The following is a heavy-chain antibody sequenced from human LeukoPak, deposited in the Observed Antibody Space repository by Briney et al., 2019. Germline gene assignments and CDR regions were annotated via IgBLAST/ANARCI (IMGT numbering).Heavy chain of an antibody. J-gene: IGHJ1*01. V-gene: IGHV3-21*01. D-gene: IGHD3-22*01. CDR1: GFSFIKYS. CDR3: ARVPNYYDSSGPFQH. CDR2: ISSSSSYI. Sequence: GESLRLFCAASGFSFIKYSMNWVRQAPGKGLEWVSSISSSSSYIYYADSLKGRFTISRDNAKNSLYLQMNSLRAEDTAVYYCARVPNYYDSSGPFQHWGQGTLVTVSS.